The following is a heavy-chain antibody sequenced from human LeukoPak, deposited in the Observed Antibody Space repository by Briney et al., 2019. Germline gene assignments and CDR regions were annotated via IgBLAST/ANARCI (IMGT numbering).Heavy chain of an antibody. V-gene: IGHV4-61*08. D-gene: IGHD4-17*01. J-gene: IGHJ4*02. CDR2: IYYSGGT. Sequence: SETLSLTCTVSGGSVSSVGYYWSWIRQAPGKGLEWIGHIYYSGGTSYNPSLKSRVTISVDTSKNQFSLKLSSVTAADTAVYYCARGHGDPLFDYWGQGTLVTVSS. CDR3: ARGHGDPLFDY. CDR1: GGSVSSVGYY.